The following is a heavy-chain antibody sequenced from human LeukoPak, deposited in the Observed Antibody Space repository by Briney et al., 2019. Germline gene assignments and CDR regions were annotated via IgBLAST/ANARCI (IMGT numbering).Heavy chain of an antibody. CDR3: ARLKRGVRYYYYYMDV. Sequence: PSETLSLTCTVSGGSISSSSYYWGWIRQPPGKGLEWMGSIYYSGSTYYNPSLKSRVTISVDTSKNQFSLTLSSVTAADTAVYYCARLKRGVRYYYYYMDVWGKGTTVTISS. CDR1: GGSISSSSYY. V-gene: IGHV4-39*07. D-gene: IGHD3-10*01. J-gene: IGHJ6*03. CDR2: IYYSGST.